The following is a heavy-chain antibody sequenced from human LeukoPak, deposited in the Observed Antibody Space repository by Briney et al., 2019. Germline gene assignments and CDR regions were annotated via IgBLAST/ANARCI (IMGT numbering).Heavy chain of an antibody. J-gene: IGHJ6*02. D-gene: IGHD3-3*01. CDR3: ARQLRFLEWLFPVDDYYYYGMDV. V-gene: IGHV4-59*08. CDR1: GDSKSYHK. CDR2: IKQSGGT. Sequence: SETLSLTCTVSGDSKSYHKWSWIRQSPGKRLEWIGYIKQSGGTNYNPSLKSRVTISVDTSKNQFSLKLSSVTAADTAVYYCARQLRFLEWLFPVDDYYYYGMDVWGQGTTVTVSS.